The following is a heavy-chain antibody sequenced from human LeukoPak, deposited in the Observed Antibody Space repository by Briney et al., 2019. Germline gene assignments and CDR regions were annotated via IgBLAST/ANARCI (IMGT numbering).Heavy chain of an antibody. Sequence: TGGSLRLSCAASGFTVGNSYMRWVRQAPWKGLEWVSVIYSGGDTYYADSVKGRFTISRDSSKNTLYLQMNSLRAEDTAMYYCARDPSAVAANTYGWGQGTQVTVSS. CDR2: IYSGGDT. CDR1: GFTVGNSY. V-gene: IGHV3-66*01. CDR3: ARDPSAVAANTYG. J-gene: IGHJ4*02. D-gene: IGHD4/OR15-4a*01.